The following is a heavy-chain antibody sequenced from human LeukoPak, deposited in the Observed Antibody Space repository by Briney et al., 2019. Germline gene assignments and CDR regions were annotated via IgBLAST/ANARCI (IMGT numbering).Heavy chain of an antibody. V-gene: IGHV3-23*01. J-gene: IGHJ5*02. Sequence: GGSVRLSCTSSGLTFSSDAMTWVRQAPGKGLEWVSSISGIGDGTYYADSVKGRFTISRDNSKNTLYLQMNSLRAEDTAVYYCANKPAGFDPWGQGTLVTVSS. CDR3: ANKPAGFDP. D-gene: IGHD1-14*01. CDR2: ISGIGDGT. CDR1: GLTFSSDA.